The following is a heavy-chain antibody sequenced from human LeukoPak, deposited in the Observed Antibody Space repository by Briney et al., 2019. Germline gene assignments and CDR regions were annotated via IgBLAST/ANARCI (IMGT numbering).Heavy chain of an antibody. CDR3: ARVDIVATEIDY. CDR2: ISAYNGNT. D-gene: IGHD5-12*01. V-gene: IGHV1-18*01. CDR1: AYTFTSCG. Sequence: GASGKVCCKSAAYTFTSCGISWVRQAPGQGLEWMGCISAYNGNTNYAQKLQGRVTMTTDTATSTAYMELRSLRSADTAVYYCARVDIVATEIDYWGQGTLVTVSS. J-gene: IGHJ4*02.